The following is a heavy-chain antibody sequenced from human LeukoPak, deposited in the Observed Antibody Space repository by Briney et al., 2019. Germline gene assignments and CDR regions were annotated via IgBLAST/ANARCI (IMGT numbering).Heavy chain of an antibody. CDR2: ISTYKGNT. CDR3: ARDWYCSGGSCWEWFDR. V-gene: IGHV1-18*01. D-gene: IGHD2-15*01. CDR1: GGTFNNYS. Sequence: GASVKLSCNASGGTFNNYSIICVRHAPGRGLECRRCISTYKGNTNHAQSFQGRVTIPTHTSTSTAHMELRSLISDHTPVFHCARDWYCSGGSCWEWFDRWGKRTVVTVSS. J-gene: IGHJ5*02.